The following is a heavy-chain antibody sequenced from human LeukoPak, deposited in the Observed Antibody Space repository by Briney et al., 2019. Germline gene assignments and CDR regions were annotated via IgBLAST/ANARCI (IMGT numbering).Heavy chain of an antibody. D-gene: IGHD4-17*01. Sequence: SETLSLTCAVYGGSFSGYYWSWIRQPPGKGLEWIGSIYHSGSTYYNPSLKSRVTISVDTSKNQFSLKLSSVTAADTAVYYCAREYYGDYGDYYYMDVWGKGTTVTVSS. V-gene: IGHV4-34*01. CDR1: GGSFSGYY. CDR2: IYHSGST. J-gene: IGHJ6*03. CDR3: AREYYGDYGDYYYMDV.